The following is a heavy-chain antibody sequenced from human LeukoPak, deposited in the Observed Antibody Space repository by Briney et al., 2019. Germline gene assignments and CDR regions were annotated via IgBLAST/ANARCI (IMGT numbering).Heavy chain of an antibody. CDR1: GFIFTSYS. Sequence: PGGSLRLSCAASGFIFTSYSMNWVRQAPGKGLEWISYISSSSSTIYYADSVRGRFTISRDNAKNSLYLQMNTLRPEDTALYYCAKGTQRGNSGWGYFFDQWGQGTLVTVSS. D-gene: IGHD6-19*01. CDR3: AKGTQRGNSGWGYFFDQ. CDR2: ISSSSSTI. J-gene: IGHJ4*02. V-gene: IGHV3-48*01.